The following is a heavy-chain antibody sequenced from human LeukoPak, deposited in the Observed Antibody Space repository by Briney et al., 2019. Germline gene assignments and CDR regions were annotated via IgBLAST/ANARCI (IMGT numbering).Heavy chain of an antibody. J-gene: IGHJ3*02. V-gene: IGHV4-59*01. CDR1: GGSISSYY. CDR2: IYYSGST. D-gene: IGHD2-15*01. Sequence: PSEILSLTCTVSGGSISSYYCSWIRQPPGKGLEWIGHIYYSGSTNYNPSLKSRVTISVDTSKNQFSLKLSSVTAADTAVYYCARVGSGSVGAFDIWGQGTMVTVSS. CDR3: ARVGSGSVGAFDI.